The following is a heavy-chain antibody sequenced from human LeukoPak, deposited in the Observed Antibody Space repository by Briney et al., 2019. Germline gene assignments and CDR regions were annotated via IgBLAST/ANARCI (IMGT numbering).Heavy chain of an antibody. J-gene: IGHJ4*02. CDR1: GFTFSSYA. D-gene: IGHD6-19*01. Sequence: GGSLRLSCAASGFTFSSYAMSWVRQAPGKGLEWVSGISGSGENTYYVDSVKGRFTISRDNSKNTLYLQMTNLRVEDTAVYFCAQDRFVSSGRGDYWGQGTLVTVSS. CDR2: ISGSGENT. V-gene: IGHV3-23*01. CDR3: AQDRFVSSGRGDY.